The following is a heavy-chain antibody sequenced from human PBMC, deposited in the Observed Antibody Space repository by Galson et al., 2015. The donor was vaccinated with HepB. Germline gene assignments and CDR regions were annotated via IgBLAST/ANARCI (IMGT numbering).Heavy chain of an antibody. Sequence: YGMHWVRQAPGKGLEWVALIWSDGSDKNYADSVKGRFTISRDNSKNTVSLQMDSLRAEDTAVYYCARDRTYCGSPSCSRMGPNYWGQGTLVTVSS. CDR1: YG. CDR2: IWSDGSDK. CDR3: ARDRTYCGSPSCSRMGPNY. V-gene: IGHV3-33*01. D-gene: IGHD2-2*01. J-gene: IGHJ4*02.